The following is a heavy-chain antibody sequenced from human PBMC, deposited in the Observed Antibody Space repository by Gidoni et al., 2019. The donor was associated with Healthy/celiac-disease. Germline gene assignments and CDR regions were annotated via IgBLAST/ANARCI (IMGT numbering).Heavy chain of an antibody. D-gene: IGHD1-26*01. Sequence: QVQLVQSGAEVKKPGSSVKVSCKASGSTFSSYAISWVRQAPGQGLEWMGGIIPIFGTANYAQKFQGRVTITADESTSTAYMELSSLRSEDTAVYYCARASSLRVGATTSVDYWGQGTLVTVSS. J-gene: IGHJ4*02. CDR1: GSTFSSYA. CDR2: IIPIFGTA. CDR3: ARASSLRVGATTSVDY. V-gene: IGHV1-69*01.